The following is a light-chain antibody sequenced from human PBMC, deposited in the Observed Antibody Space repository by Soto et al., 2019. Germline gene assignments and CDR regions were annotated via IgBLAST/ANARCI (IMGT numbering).Light chain of an antibody. J-gene: IGKJ1*01. Sequence: EIVMTQSPATLSVSPGERATLSCRASQSVSSSLAWHQQKPGQAPRLLIYGASTRATGIPARFSGSGSGTEFTLTISSLQSEDFAVYYCQHYNNWPRTFGQGTKVEIK. CDR1: QSVSSS. CDR2: GAS. CDR3: QHYNNWPRT. V-gene: IGKV3-15*01.